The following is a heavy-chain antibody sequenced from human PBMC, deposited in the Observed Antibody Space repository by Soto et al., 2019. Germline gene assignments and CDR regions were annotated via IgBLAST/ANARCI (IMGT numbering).Heavy chain of an antibody. V-gene: IGHV3-23*01. CDR1: GFSISTHA. CDR3: ARDSSAWPNYFDS. J-gene: IGHJ4*02. CDR2: FSGRSGDT. D-gene: IGHD6-19*01. Sequence: EVQLLESGGGLVQPGGSLRLSCVASGFSISTHALTWVRQAPGKGLEWVSSFSGRSGDTYYAASVTGLFTISGDSSKNTVILQMNNLRAGAPAVYYCARDSSAWPNYFDSWGQGIHVTVSS.